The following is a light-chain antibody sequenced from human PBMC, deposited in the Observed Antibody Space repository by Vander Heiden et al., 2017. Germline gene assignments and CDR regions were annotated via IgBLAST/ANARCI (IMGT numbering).Light chain of an antibody. CDR1: QTSLNRTDNWNY. V-gene: IGKV4-1*01. Sequence: IVMIESPDSLPVSLGERATINCKSSQTSLNRTDNWNYLAWYQQKPGQPPRLLIYWASTRGSGVPDRFSGSGSGTDFTLTISNLQAEDVAVYYCQQYYSSPRAFGQGTKVEIK. J-gene: IGKJ1*01. CDR3: QQYYSSPRA. CDR2: WAS.